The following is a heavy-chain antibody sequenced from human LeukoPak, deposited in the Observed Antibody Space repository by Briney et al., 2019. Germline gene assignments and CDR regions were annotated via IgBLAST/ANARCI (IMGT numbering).Heavy chain of an antibody. CDR1: GYTFTGYY. CDR3: ARDREGIFVVARYYMDV. J-gene: IGHJ6*03. CDR2: INPNSGGT. D-gene: IGHD2-2*01. Sequence: ASVKISCTASGYTFTGYYMHWVRQAPGEGIEWMGWINPNSGGTNYAQTFQGRVTMTSDTSISTAYMELSRLRSDDTAVYYCARDREGIFVVARYYMDVWGKGTTVTVSS. V-gene: IGHV1-2*02.